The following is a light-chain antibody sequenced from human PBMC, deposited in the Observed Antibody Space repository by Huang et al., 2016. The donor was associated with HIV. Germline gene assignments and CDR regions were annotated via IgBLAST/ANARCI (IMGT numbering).Light chain of an antibody. J-gene: IGKJ3*01. CDR2: LSS. CDR3: MQTLQTPFT. Sequence: EIVMTQSPLSLPVTPGEPASISCKSSKSRLHSNEYNYLSWYLQKPGQSPQLLIYLSSTRASGVPDRFSGSGSGTDFTLKINRVEAEDVGVYYCMQTLQTPFTFGPGTKVDIK. CDR1: KSRLHSNEYNY. V-gene: IGKV2-28*01.